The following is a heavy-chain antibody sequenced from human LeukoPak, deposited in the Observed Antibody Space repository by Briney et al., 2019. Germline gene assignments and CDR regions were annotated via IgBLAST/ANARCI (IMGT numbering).Heavy chain of an antibody. J-gene: IGHJ5*02. V-gene: IGHV4-34*01. CDR3: ATSAYCGGDCWGNWFDP. D-gene: IGHD2-21*02. CDR1: GGSFSGYY. Sequence: PSETLSLTCAVYGGSFSGYYWSWIRQPPGKGLEWIGEINHSGSTNYNPSPKSRVTISVDTSKIQFSLKLSSVTAADTAVYYCATSAYCGGDCWGNWFDPWGQGTLVTVSS. CDR2: INHSGST.